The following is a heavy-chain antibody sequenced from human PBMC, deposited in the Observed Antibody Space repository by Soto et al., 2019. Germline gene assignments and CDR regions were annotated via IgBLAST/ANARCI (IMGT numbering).Heavy chain of an antibody. CDR3: ARGNNGGSCYSCLWFDP. CDR2: IIPIFGTA. Sequence: QVQLVQSGAEVKKPGSSVKVPCKASGGTFSSYAISWVRQAPGQGLEWMGGIIPIFGTANYAQKFQGRVTITADESTSTAYMELSSLRSEDTAVYYCARGNNGGSCYSCLWFDPWGQGTLVTVSS. D-gene: IGHD2-15*01. V-gene: IGHV1-69*01. J-gene: IGHJ5*02. CDR1: GGTFSSYA.